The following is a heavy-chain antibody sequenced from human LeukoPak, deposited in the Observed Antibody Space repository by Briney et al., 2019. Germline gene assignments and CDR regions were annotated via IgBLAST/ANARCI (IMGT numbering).Heavy chain of an antibody. V-gene: IGHV1-46*01. CDR3: ARGLGSGSYDGF. Sequence: ASVKVSCKASGDTFTSHRVHWVRQAPGQGLEWMGIINPSGGSATHAQKFQGRITMTRDTSTSTLYMELSSLRSEDTAVYYCARGLGSGSYDGFWGQGTLVTVSS. CDR1: GDTFTSHR. CDR2: INPSGGSA. J-gene: IGHJ4*02. D-gene: IGHD3-10*01.